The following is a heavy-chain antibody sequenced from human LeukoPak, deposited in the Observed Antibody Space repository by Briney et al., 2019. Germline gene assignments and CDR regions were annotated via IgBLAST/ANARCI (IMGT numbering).Heavy chain of an antibody. CDR3: ARDFGYYYGSGSYYADY. Sequence: SETLSLTCTVSGGSISSSSYYWGWIRQPPGKGLEWIGSIYYSGSTYYNPSLKSRVTISVDTSKNQFSLKLSSVTAADTAVYYCARDFGYYYGSGSYYADYWGQGTLVTVSS. CDR2: IYYSGST. V-gene: IGHV4-39*07. D-gene: IGHD3-10*01. CDR1: GGSISSSSYY. J-gene: IGHJ4*02.